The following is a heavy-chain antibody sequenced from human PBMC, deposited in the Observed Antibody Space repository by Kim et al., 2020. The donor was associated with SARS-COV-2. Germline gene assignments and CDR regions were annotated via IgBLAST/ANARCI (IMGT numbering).Heavy chain of an antibody. J-gene: IGHJ5*02. D-gene: IGHD1-7*01. Sequence: YNQCLDSHVAISVDTAKIQFSLKLSSLTAADTAVYYCARGGSGSTLIYWFDPWGQGTLVTVSS. V-gene: IGHV4-34*01. CDR3: ARGGSGSTLIYWFDP.